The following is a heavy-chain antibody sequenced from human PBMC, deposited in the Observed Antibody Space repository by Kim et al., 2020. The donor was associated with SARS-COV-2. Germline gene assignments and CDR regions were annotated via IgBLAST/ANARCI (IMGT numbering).Heavy chain of an antibody. J-gene: IGHJ4*02. V-gene: IGHV1-46*01. Sequence: ASVKVSCKASGYTFTSYYMHWVRQAPGQGLEWMGIINPSGGSTSYAQKFQGRVTMTRDTSTSTVYMELSSLRSEDTAVYYCARDRVAGYSYGLRARVRAGFDYWGQGTLVTVSS. CDR1: GYTFTSYY. D-gene: IGHD5-18*01. CDR2: INPSGGST. CDR3: ARDRVAGYSYGLRARVRAGFDY.